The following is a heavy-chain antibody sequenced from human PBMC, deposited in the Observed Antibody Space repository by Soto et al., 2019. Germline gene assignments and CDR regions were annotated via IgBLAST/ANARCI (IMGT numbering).Heavy chain of an antibody. CDR2: ISGSGGST. CDR3: AKDFGPRVYAPEKNYDILTGPFDY. V-gene: IGHV3-23*01. Sequence: EVQLLESGGGLVQPGGSLRLSCAASGFTFSSYAMSWVRQAPGKGLEWVSAISGSGGSTYYADSVKGRFTISRDNSKNTLYLQMNSRRAEDTAVYYCAKDFGPRVYAPEKNYDILTGPFDYWGQGTLVTVSS. D-gene: IGHD3-9*01. J-gene: IGHJ4*02. CDR1: GFTFSSYA.